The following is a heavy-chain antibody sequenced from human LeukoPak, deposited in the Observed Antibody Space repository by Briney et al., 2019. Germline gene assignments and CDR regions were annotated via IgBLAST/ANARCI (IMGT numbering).Heavy chain of an antibody. CDR3: ARESVGYYYDSSGYWNDY. J-gene: IGHJ4*02. V-gene: IGHV3-7*01. CDR2: IKQDGSEK. Sequence: GGSLRLSCAASGFTFSTYGIHWVRQAPGKGLEWVANIKQDGSEKYYVDSVKGRFTISRDNAKNSLYLQMNSLRAEDTAVYYCARESVGYYYDSSGYWNDYWGQGTLVTVSS. D-gene: IGHD3-22*01. CDR1: GFTFSTYG.